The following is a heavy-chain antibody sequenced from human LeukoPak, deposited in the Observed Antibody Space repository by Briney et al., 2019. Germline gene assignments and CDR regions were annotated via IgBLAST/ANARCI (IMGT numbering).Heavy chain of an antibody. V-gene: IGHV3-53*01. CDR3: ARGDGYNYWDY. Sequence: GGSLRLSCAASGFTVSSNYMSWVRQAPGKGLEWVSVIYIGGNTYYADSVKGRFTISRDNSKNTLYLQMNSLTAEDTAVYYCARGDGYNYWDYWGQGTLVTVSS. CDR1: GFTVSSNY. J-gene: IGHJ4*02. D-gene: IGHD5-24*01. CDR2: IYIGGNT.